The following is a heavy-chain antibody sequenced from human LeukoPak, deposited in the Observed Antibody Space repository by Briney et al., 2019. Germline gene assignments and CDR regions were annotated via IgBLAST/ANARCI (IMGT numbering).Heavy chain of an antibody. CDR3: ARSAKMATISYYYYYMDV. V-gene: IGHV1-69*05. J-gene: IGHJ6*03. CDR1: GGACTSYA. CDR2: VIPIFGTA. Sequence: GASVKLSCNASGGACTSYAISWVRQAPRQGLGWMGGVIPIFGTATYAQRFQGRVTSTTDESTSTAYMELGSLRSEDTAVYYWARSAKMATISYYYYYMDVWGEGATVTVSS. D-gene: IGHD5-24*01.